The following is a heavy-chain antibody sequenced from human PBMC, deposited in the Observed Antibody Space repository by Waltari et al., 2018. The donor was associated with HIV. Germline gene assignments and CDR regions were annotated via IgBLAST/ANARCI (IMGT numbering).Heavy chain of an antibody. CDR1: GGSISDYY. Sequence: QVQLQESGPGLVKPSETLSLPCTVSGGSISDYYWSWIRQPPGKGLELIGFIYYNGNTNYNPSLKSRVTISMGTSRNHFSLQLTSVTAADTAVYYCARTYSGSYPRGYAFNIWGQGTMVTVSS. CDR2: IYYNGNT. V-gene: IGHV4-59*01. J-gene: IGHJ3*02. CDR3: ARTYSGSYPRGYAFNI. D-gene: IGHD1-26*01.